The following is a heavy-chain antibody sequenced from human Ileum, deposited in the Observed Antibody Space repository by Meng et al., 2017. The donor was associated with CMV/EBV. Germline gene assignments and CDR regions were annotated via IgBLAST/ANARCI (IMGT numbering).Heavy chain of an antibody. Sequence: GSLCLSCTVSGGSISGYYWSWIRQPPGKGLEWIGYIYYSGTTNYNPSLKSRVTISVDTSKNHFSLKLSSVTAADTAVYYCARGWMAGIQRNWFDPWGQGTLVTVSS. CDR1: GGSISGYY. J-gene: IGHJ5*02. CDR3: ARGWMAGIQRNWFDP. D-gene: IGHD5-24*01. V-gene: IGHV4-59*01. CDR2: IYYSGTT.